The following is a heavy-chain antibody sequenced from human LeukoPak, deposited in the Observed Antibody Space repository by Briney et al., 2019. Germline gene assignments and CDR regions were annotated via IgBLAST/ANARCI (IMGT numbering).Heavy chain of an antibody. CDR3: ARGRRRLMQYYDILTGNAFDY. Sequence: GGSLRLSCAASGFTFSDYYMSWIRQAPGKGLEWVSYISSSGSTIYYADSVKGRFTISRDNAKNSLYLQMNSLRAEDTAVYYCARGRRRLMQYYDILTGNAFDYWSQGTLVTVSS. V-gene: IGHV3-11*04. CDR1: GFTFSDYY. D-gene: IGHD3-9*01. J-gene: IGHJ4*02. CDR2: ISSSGSTI.